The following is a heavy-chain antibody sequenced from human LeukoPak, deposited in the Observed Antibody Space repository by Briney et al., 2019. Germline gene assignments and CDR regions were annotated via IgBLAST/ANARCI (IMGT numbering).Heavy chain of an antibody. CDR3: ARHSRYYYMDV. J-gene: IGHJ6*03. CDR2: IYYSGST. V-gene: IGHV4-59*01. Sequence: SETLSLTCTVSGGSISSYYWSWIRQPPGKGLEWIGYIYYSGSTNYNPSLKSRVTISVDTSKNQFSLKLSSVAAADTAVYYCARHSRYYYMDVWGKGTTVTISS. CDR1: GGSISSYY.